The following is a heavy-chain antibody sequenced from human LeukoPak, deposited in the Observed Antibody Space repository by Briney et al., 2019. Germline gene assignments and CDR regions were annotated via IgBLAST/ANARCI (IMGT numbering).Heavy chain of an antibody. CDR3: ARRRDSSSSGGDFDY. D-gene: IGHD6-6*01. Sequence: PSETLSLTCTVSGGSISSSNYYGGWIRQPPGKGLEWIGYIYYTGSTKYNPSLKSRVTISVDTSKNQFSLKLSSVTAADTAVYYCARRRDSSSSGGDFDYWGQGTLVTVSS. CDR1: GGSISSSNYY. J-gene: IGHJ4*02. V-gene: IGHV4-61*05. CDR2: IYYTGST.